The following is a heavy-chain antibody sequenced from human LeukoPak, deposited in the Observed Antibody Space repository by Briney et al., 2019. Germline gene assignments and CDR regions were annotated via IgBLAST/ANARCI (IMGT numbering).Heavy chain of an antibody. V-gene: IGHV4-59*01. J-gene: IGHJ3*02. CDR1: GDSITSYY. CDR3: ASQSRLRAFDI. CDR2: IYYSGST. Sequence: KPSETLSLTCTVSGDSITSYYWSWIRQPPGKGLEWIGYIYYSGSTNYNPSLKSRVTISVDTSKNQFSLKLSSVTAADTAMYYCASQSRLRAFDIWGQGTMVTVSS.